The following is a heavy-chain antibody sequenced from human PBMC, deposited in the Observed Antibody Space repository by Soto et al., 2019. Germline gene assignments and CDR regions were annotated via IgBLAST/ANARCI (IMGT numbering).Heavy chain of an antibody. CDR1: GYTFTTYG. D-gene: IGHD2-2*01. J-gene: IGHJ5*02. CDR3: ARAHPPNQLPGSRFDP. Sequence: QVQLVQSGAEVMKPGASLRVSCKASGYTFTTYGIIWVRQAPGQGLEWMGWINPYSGNTNYAQKLQGRVSMTPDTSTSTAYMDLESLTSDDTAVYYCARAHPPNQLPGSRFDPWGQGTLVTVSS. V-gene: IGHV1-18*01. CDR2: INPYSGNT.